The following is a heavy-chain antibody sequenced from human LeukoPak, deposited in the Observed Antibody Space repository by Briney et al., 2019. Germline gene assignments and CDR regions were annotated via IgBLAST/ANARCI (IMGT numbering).Heavy chain of an antibody. CDR3: ARDQAAGYYDSSGYYNGFDP. V-gene: IGHV1-69*06. Sequence: SVKVSCKASGGTFSNYAISWVRQAPGQGLEWMGGIIPIFGTANYAQKFQGRVTITADKSTSTAYMELSSLRSEDTAVYYCARDQAAGYYDSSGYYNGFDPWGQGTLVTVSS. D-gene: IGHD3-22*01. J-gene: IGHJ5*02. CDR2: IIPIFGTA. CDR1: GGTFSNYA.